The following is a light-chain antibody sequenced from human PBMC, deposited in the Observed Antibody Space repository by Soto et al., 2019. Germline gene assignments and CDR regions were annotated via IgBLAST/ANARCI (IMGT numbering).Light chain of an antibody. V-gene: IGKV1-39*01. Sequence: DIQMTQSPSSLSVSVGDRVTITCRASQSIISYLNWYQQKPGKAPKLLIYAASSLQSGFPSRFSGSRSGPDFTLTIMSLQPQDFATYYCQQRYSTPFTFGQGTKLEIK. CDR3: QQRYSTPFT. CDR2: AAS. CDR1: QSIISY. J-gene: IGKJ2*01.